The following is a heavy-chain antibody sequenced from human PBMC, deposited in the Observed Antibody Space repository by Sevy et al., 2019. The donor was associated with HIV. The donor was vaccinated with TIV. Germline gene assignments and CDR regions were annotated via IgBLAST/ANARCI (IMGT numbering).Heavy chain of an antibody. CDR1: GFTFSSYA. V-gene: IGHV3-23*01. J-gene: IGHJ4*02. D-gene: IGHD2-2*01. Sequence: GGSLRLSCAASGFTFSSYAMSWVRQAPGKGLEWVSAISGSGGSTYYADSVKGRFTISRDNSKNTLYLQMNSLRAEDRAVYYCAKDGGGGGDRYCSSTSCWGFDYWGQGTLVTVSS. CDR3: AKDGGGGGDRYCSSTSCWGFDY. CDR2: ISGSGGST.